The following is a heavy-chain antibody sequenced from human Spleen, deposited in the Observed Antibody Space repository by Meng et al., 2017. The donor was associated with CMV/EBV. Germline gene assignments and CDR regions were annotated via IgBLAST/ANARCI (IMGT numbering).Heavy chain of an antibody. Sequence: GESLKISCAASGLTFSTYGMSWVRQAPGKGLEWISYISSSGTTVHYADSVKGRFTISRDNSKNTLYLQMNSLRAEDTAVYYCARKSIRGRDYYGMDVWGQGTTVTVSS. D-gene: IGHD3-16*01. V-gene: IGHV3-48*01. CDR1: GLTFSTYG. CDR3: ARKSIRGRDYYGMDV. J-gene: IGHJ6*02. CDR2: ISSSGTTV.